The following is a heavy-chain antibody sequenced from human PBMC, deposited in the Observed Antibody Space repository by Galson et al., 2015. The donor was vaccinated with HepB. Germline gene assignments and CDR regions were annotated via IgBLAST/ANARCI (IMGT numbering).Heavy chain of an antibody. D-gene: IGHD1-1*01. CDR1: GFTISDYG. Sequence: SLRLSCAASGFTISDYGIDWVRLPPGKGLEWVSGIGSSGTIYYTDSVKGGFTISRDNSKNTVYLQMDSLSAEDTAQYYCAVNMRRGTSDYWGQGTLVTVSS. CDR3: AVNMRRGTSDY. CDR2: IGSSGTI. V-gene: IGHV3-23*01. J-gene: IGHJ4*02.